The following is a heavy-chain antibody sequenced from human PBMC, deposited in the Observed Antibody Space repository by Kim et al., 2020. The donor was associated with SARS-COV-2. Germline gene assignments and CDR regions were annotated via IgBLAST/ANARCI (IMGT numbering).Heavy chain of an antibody. V-gene: IGHV3-23*01. CDR2: ITGSGDRT. J-gene: IGHJ4*02. CDR1: GFTFSSYA. CDR3: AKGRSGYYLHDLDY. Sequence: GGSLRLSCAASGFTFSSYATSWVRQAPGKGLERVSSITGSGDRTYYADSVKGRFTISRDNSKNTLYLQMNSLRAEDTAIYYCAKGRSGYYLHDLDYWGQGTLVTVSS. D-gene: IGHD3-22*01.